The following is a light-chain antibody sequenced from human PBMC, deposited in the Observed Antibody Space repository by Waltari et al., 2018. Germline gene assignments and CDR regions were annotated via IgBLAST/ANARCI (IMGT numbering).Light chain of an antibody. CDR2: GNS. Sequence: QSGLTQPPSVSGAPGQRVTISCTGSSSNIGAGYDVHWYQLLPGTATKLLIYGNSNRPPGVHDRFAGSKSGTSASLAITGLQAEDEADYYCQSYDSSLSGSIFGGGTKLTVL. J-gene: IGLJ2*01. CDR1: SSNIGAGYD. V-gene: IGLV1-40*01. CDR3: QSYDSSLSGSI.